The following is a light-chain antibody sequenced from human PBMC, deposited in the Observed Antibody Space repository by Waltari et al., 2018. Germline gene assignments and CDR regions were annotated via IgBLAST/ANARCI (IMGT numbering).Light chain of an antibody. CDR3: QSYDSSLSGSV. Sequence: QSVLTQPPSVSGAPGQRVTISCTGSSSNIGAGYDVHWYQQLPGTAPKLLIYGNGKRPCGVPDRFSGSKSGTSASLVITGLQAEDEADYYCQSYDSSLSGSVFGGGTKLTVL. V-gene: IGLV1-40*01. J-gene: IGLJ2*01. CDR1: SSNIGAGYD. CDR2: GNG.